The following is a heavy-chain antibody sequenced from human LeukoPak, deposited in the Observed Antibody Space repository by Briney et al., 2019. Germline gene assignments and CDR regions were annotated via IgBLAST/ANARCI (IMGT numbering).Heavy chain of an antibody. J-gene: IGHJ6*03. CDR2: IKSKTAGRTT. CDR1: GFIFSNAW. V-gene: IGHV3-15*01. CDR3: TTAPLWTVVPAAIGSPGRSYYYYMDV. Sequence: GGSLRLSCAASGFIFSNAWMSWVRQAPGKGLECVGRIKSKTAGRTTDYAAPVKGRFTISRDDSKNTLYLQMNSLKTEDTAVYYCTTAPLWTVVPAAIGSPGRSYYYYMDVWGKGTTVTVSS. D-gene: IGHD2-2*01.